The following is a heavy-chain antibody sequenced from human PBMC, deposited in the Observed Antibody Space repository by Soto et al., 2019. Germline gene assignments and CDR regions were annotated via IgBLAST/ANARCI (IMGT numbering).Heavy chain of an antibody. Sequence: GGSLRLSCAASGFTFSSYSIHWVRQAPGKGLEWVAVISYDGNNQYYADSVRGRFTISRDDSKNTLFLQMNSLRPEDTAVYYCARSRAGRILTMLGLVQALGLDVWGQGTTVTVSS. CDR3: ARSRAGRILTMLGLVQALGLDV. CDR1: GFTFSSYS. V-gene: IGHV3-30-3*01. CDR2: ISYDGNNQ. D-gene: IGHD3-3*01. J-gene: IGHJ6*02.